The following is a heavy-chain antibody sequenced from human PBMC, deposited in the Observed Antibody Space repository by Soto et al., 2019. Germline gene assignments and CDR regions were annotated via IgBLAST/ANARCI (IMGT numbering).Heavy chain of an antibody. V-gene: IGHV3-9*01. J-gene: IGHJ3*02. CDR1: GFIFEDYA. D-gene: IGHD3-10*01. Sequence: EVQVVESGGGLVQPGRSLRLSCAASGFIFEDYAMHWVRQAPGKGLEWVSGISWNSGSIDYADSVTGRFTISRDNAKNSLYLQIKNLRTEDTALYYCARGLCYGLGSYVLFDAFDTWGQGTRVTVSS. CDR3: ARGLCYGLGSYVLFDAFDT. CDR2: ISWNSGSI.